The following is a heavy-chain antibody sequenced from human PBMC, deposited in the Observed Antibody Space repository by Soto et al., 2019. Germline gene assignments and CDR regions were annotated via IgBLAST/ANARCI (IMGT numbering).Heavy chain of an antibody. CDR1: GFTFSNAW. Sequence: GSLRLSCAASGFTFSNAWMNWVRQAPGKGLEWVGRIKSKTDGGTTDYAAPVKGRFTISRDDSKNTLYLQMNSLKTEDTAVYYCTCTIAAAGSYYFYYYGMDVWGQGTTVTVSS. CDR3: TCTIAAAGSYYFYYYGMDV. D-gene: IGHD6-13*01. CDR2: IKSKTDGGTT. J-gene: IGHJ6*02. V-gene: IGHV3-15*07.